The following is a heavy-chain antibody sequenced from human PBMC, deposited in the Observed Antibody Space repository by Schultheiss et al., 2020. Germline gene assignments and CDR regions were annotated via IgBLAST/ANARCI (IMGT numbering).Heavy chain of an antibody. Sequence: GESLKISCAASGFTFSSYGMHWVRQAPGKGLEWVSAISGSGGSTYYADSVKGRFTISRDNSKNTLYLQMNSLRAEDTAVYYCAKGPYSSGWYDYWGQGTLVTVSS. CDR3: AKGPYSSGWYDY. V-gene: IGHV3-23*01. CDR2: ISGSGGST. J-gene: IGHJ4*02. D-gene: IGHD6-19*01. CDR1: GFTFSSYG.